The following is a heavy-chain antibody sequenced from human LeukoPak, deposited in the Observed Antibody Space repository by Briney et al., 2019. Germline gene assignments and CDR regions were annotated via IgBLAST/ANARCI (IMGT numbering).Heavy chain of an antibody. CDR2: IGTAGDT. Sequence: GGSLRLSCAASGFTLSSYDMHWVRQATGKGLEWVSAIGTAGDTYYPGSVKGRFTISRENAKNSLYLQMNSLRAEDTAVYYCARGTRRYCSSTSCYGGYYGMDVWGQGTTVTVSS. D-gene: IGHD2-2*01. J-gene: IGHJ6*02. CDR1: GFTLSSYD. CDR3: ARGTRRYCSSTSCYGGYYGMDV. V-gene: IGHV3-13*01.